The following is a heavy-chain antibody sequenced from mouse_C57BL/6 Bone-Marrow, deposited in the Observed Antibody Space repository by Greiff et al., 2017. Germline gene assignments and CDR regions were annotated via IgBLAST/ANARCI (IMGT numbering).Heavy chain of an antibody. V-gene: IGHV5-4*01. D-gene: IGHD2-5*01. CDR2: ISDGGSYT. CDR3: ARDRGAYYINPVDY. CDR1: GFTFSSYA. J-gene: IGHJ2*01. Sequence: EVKVEESGGGLVKPGGSLKLSCAASGFTFSSYAMSWVRQTPEKRLEWVATISDGGSYTYYPDNVKGRFTISRDNAKNTLYLQRSHLKSEDTAMYYGARDRGAYYINPVDYWGQGTTLTVSS.